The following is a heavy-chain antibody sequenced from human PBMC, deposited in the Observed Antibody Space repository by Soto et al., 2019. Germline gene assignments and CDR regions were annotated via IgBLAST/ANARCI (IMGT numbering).Heavy chain of an antibody. Sequence: QVQLEESGGGVVQPGRSLRLSCAASGFTFSSYGMHWVRQAPGKGLEWVAVIWYDGSNKYYADSVKGRFTISRDNSKNTLYLQMNSLGAEDTAVHYCARIPQIAVAGTRFGYFDLWGRGTLVTVSS. CDR2: IWYDGSNK. CDR3: ARIPQIAVAGTRFGYFDL. V-gene: IGHV3-33*01. D-gene: IGHD6-19*01. CDR1: GFTFSSYG. J-gene: IGHJ2*01.